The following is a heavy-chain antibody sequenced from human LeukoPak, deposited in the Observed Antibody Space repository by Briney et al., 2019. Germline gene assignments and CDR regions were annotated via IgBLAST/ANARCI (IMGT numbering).Heavy chain of an antibody. CDR2: IYYSESN. D-gene: IGHD5-24*01. V-gene: IGHV4-39*07. J-gene: IGHJ4*02. CDR1: GGSSSSSMYY. Sequence: SEPLSLTGTVSGGSSSSSMYYGGWTRQPPGKGLEWIGSIYYSESNSYNPSLRSRITISVDTSKHQFCPKLSSVTAADSAVYGRAREQGYNSSGCWGQGTLVSV. CDR3: AREQGYNSSGC.